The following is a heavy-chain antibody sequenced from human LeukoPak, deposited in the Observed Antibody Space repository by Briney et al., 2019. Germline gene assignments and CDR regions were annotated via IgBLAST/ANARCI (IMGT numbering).Heavy chain of an antibody. V-gene: IGHV4-30-2*01. J-gene: IGHJ3*02. CDR1: GGSISSGGYY. Sequence: PSETLSLTCTVSGGSISSGGYYWSWIRQPPGKGLEWIGYIYHSGSTYYNPSLKSRVTISVDTSKNQFSLKLSSVTAADTAVYYCARGMVRDDAAFDIWGQGTMVTVSS. CDR2: IYHSGST. CDR3: ARGMVRDDAAFDI. D-gene: IGHD3-10*01.